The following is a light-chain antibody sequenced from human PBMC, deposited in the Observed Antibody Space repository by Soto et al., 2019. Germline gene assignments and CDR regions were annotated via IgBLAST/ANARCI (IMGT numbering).Light chain of an antibody. CDR3: QHYNSYSEA. CDR1: QAISSW. J-gene: IGKJ1*01. V-gene: IGKV1-5*03. Sequence: IQMTQSPSTLPGSVVDRVTITCRASQAISSWLAWYQQKPGKAPKLLIYKASTLKSGVPSRFSGSGSGTEFTLTISSLQPDDFATYYCQHYNSYSEAFGQGTNVDI. CDR2: KAS.